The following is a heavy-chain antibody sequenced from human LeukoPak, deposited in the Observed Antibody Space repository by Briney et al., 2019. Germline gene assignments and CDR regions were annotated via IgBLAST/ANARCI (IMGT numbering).Heavy chain of an antibody. J-gene: IGHJ5*02. D-gene: IGHD5-18*01. CDR2: INHSGST. V-gene: IGHV4-34*01. Sequence: GSLRLSCAASGFTFSSYWMSWIRQPPGKGLEWIGEINHSGSTNYNPSLKSRVTISVDTSKNQFSLKLSSVTAADTAVYYCARGRYKDWFDPWGQGTLVTVSS. CDR3: ARGRYKDWFDP. CDR1: GFTFSSYW.